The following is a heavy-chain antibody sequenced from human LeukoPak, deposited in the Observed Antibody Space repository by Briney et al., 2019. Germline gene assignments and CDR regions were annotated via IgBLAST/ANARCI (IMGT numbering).Heavy chain of an antibody. D-gene: IGHD1-26*01. V-gene: IGHV1-46*03. Sequence: PSVRVSSAPSGYTFTSYYMHSVPETPGQGLEWMVIISPDGGSTSYAQKFQGRVTMTRDTSTSTVYMELSSLGSEDTAVYYCARDRWELTLYWGQGTLVTVSS. CDR1: GYTFTSYY. CDR3: ARDRWELTLY. CDR2: ISPDGGST. J-gene: IGHJ4*02.